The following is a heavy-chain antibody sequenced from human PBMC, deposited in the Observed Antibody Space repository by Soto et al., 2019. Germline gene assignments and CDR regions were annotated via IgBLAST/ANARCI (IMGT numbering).Heavy chain of an antibody. V-gene: IGHV1-2*02. D-gene: IGHD5-18*01. J-gene: IGHJ6*02. CDR2: IDPNSGAT. CDR3: ARGYGSSPNMELRFGMDV. Sequence: QVYLVQSGAEVRMPGAAVKVSCTAFGYILTGYSLHWVRQAPGQGLELMGWIDPNSGATNSAERFHGRVSMTRDTSISAAYLELSSLRSDDTSVYDCARGYGSSPNMELRFGMDVWVQGTTISVSS. CDR1: GYILTGYS.